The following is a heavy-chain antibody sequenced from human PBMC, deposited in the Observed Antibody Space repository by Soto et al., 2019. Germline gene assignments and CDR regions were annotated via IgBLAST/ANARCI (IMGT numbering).Heavy chain of an antibody. J-gene: IGHJ3*02. D-gene: IGHD2-21*01. CDR3: AIDQFLDAFDI. CDR2: ISNDGSNK. Sequence: QVQLVESGGGVVQPRRSLRLSCAASGFSFRSYSMHWVRQAPGKGLEWVAIISNDGSNKDYVDSVKGRFTISRDNSNNTLSLQMNSLRADDTAVYYCAIDQFLDAFDIWGQGTMVTVSS. CDR1: GFSFRSYS. V-gene: IGHV3-30-3*01.